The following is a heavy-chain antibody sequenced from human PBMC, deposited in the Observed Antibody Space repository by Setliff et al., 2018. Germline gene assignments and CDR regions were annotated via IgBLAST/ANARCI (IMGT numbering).Heavy chain of an antibody. V-gene: IGHV3-48*03. Sequence: PGGSLRLSCAASGFTFSSYEMNWVRQAPGKGLEWVSYISSSGSTIYYADSVKGRFTISRDNAKNTLYLQMNSLRAEDTAVYYCARDSLYCGGDCDFDYWGQGTLVTVSS. D-gene: IGHD2-21*01. J-gene: IGHJ4*02. CDR1: GFTFSSYE. CDR3: ARDSLYCGGDCDFDY. CDR2: ISSSGSTI.